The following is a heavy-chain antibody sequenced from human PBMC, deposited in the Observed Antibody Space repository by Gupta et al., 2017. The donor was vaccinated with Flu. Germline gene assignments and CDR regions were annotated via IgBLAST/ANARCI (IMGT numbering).Heavy chain of an antibody. J-gene: IGHJ6*02. CDR2: ISYDGSNK. V-gene: IGHV3-30*18. CDR3: AKAPRSSTSCCSMNV. CDR1: GFTFSSYG. Sequence: VQLVESGGGVVQPGRSLRLSCAASGFTFSSYGMHWVRQAPGKGLEWVAVISYDGSNKYYADSVKGRFTISRDNSKNTLYLQMNSLRAEDTAVYYCAKAPRSSTSCCSMNVWGQVTTVTVSS. D-gene: IGHD2-2*01.